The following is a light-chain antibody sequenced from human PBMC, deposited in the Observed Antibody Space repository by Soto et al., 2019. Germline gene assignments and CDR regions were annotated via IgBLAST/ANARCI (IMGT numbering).Light chain of an antibody. CDR3: QQSYNTPRT. Sequence: DIQMTQAPSTLPASVGDRVTITCRASLTIGNYLNWYQQRPGKAPNLLISAASTLQSGVPSRFSGSGSGTDFTLTITSLPPEDFATYYCQQSYNTPRTFGQGTKVEIK. CDR2: AAS. CDR1: LTIGNY. V-gene: IGKV1-39*01. J-gene: IGKJ1*01.